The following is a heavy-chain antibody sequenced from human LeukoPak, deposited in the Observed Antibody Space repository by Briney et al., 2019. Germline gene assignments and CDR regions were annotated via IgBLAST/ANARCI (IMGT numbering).Heavy chain of an antibody. V-gene: IGHV3-21*01. Sequence: ETLSLTCTVSGGSISSSSYYWGWVRQAPGKGLEWVSSISSSSSYIYYADSVKGRFTISRDNAKNSLYLQMNSLRAEDTAVYYCARDKVATVNAFDIWGQGTMVTVSS. CDR2: ISSSSSYI. D-gene: IGHD5-12*01. CDR1: GGSISSSSYY. CDR3: ARDKVATVNAFDI. J-gene: IGHJ3*02.